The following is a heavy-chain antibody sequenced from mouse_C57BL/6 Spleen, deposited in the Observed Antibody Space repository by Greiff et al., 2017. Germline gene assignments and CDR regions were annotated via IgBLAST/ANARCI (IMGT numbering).Heavy chain of an antibody. Sequence: EVQLVESGGGLVQPGGSLKLSCAASGLTFSDYGMAWVRQAPRKGPEWVAFISNLAYSIYYADTVTGRFTITRENAKNTLYLEMSSLRSEDTAMYYCARRYDGYPYYYAMDYWGQGTSVTVSS. CDR3: ARRYDGYPYYYAMDY. J-gene: IGHJ4*01. CDR2: ISNLAYSI. D-gene: IGHD2-3*01. CDR1: GLTFSDYG. V-gene: IGHV5-15*01.